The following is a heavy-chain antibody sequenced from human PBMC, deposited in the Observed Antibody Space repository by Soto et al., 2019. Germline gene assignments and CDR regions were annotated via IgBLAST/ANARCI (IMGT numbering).Heavy chain of an antibody. D-gene: IGHD3-22*01. J-gene: IGHJ1*01. CDR3: AKATTKSMIVYPFQH. CDR1: GFTFSSYA. CDR2: ISGSGGST. V-gene: IGHV3-23*01. Sequence: PGGSLRLSCAASGFTFSSYAMSWVRQAPGKGLEWVSAISGSGGSTYYADSVKGRFTISRDNSKNTLYLQMNSLRAEDTAVYYCAKATTKSMIVYPFQHWGQGTLVTVSS.